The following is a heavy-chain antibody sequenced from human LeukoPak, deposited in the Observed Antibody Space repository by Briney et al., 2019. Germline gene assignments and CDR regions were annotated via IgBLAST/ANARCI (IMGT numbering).Heavy chain of an antibody. J-gene: IGHJ3*02. CDR2: IYYGGST. Sequence: SETLSLTCTVSGGSISSYYWSWIRQPPGKGLEWIGYIYYGGSTNYNPSLKSRVTISVDTSKNQFSLKLSSVTAADTAVYYCAGMVRGVIVTDAFDIWGQGTMVTVSS. D-gene: IGHD3-10*01. V-gene: IGHV4-59*01. CDR1: GGSISSYY. CDR3: AGMVRGVIVTDAFDI.